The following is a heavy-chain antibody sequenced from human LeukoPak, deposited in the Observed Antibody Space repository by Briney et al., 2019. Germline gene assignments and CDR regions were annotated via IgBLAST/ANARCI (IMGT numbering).Heavy chain of an antibody. CDR2: ISSSSSSYI. J-gene: IGHJ4*02. V-gene: IGHV3-21*04. CDR1: GFTFSSYS. CDR3: ARGRCGYSSSRCRGTTDY. Sequence: GGSLRLSCAASGFTFSSYSMNWVRQAPGKGLEWVSSISSSSSSYIYYADSVKGRFTISRDNAKNSLYLQMNSLRAEDTAVYYCARGRCGYSSSRCRGTTDYWGQGTLVTVSS. D-gene: IGHD6-6*01.